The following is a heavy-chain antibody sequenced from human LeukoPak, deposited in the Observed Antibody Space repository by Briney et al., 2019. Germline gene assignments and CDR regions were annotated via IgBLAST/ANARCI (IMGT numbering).Heavy chain of an antibody. V-gene: IGHV3-30-3*01. J-gene: IGHJ6*02. CDR1: GFTFSSYA. CDR2: ISYDGSNK. CDR3: AREKARSWYGRYYYYGMDV. D-gene: IGHD6-13*01. Sequence: PGGSLRLSCAASGFTFSSYAMHWVRQAPGKGLEWVAVISYDGSNKYYADSVKGRFTISRDNSKNTLYLQMNSLRAEDTAVYYCAREKARSWYGRYYYYGMDVWGQGTTVTVSS.